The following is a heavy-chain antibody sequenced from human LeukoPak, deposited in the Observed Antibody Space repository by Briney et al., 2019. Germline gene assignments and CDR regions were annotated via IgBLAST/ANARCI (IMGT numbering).Heavy chain of an antibody. CDR2: IIPILGIA. V-gene: IGHV1-69*04. CDR3: AGTYRQLVSRVIFDY. Sequence: SVKVSCKASGGTFSSYAISWVRQAPGQGLEWMGRIIPILGIANYAQKFQGRVTITADKSTSTAYMELSSLRSEDTAVYYCAGTYRQLVSRVIFDYWGQGTLVTVSS. D-gene: IGHD6-13*01. J-gene: IGHJ4*02. CDR1: GGTFSSYA.